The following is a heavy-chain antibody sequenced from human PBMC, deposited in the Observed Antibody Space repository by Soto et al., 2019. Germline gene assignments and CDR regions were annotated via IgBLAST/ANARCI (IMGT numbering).Heavy chain of an antibody. CDR3: ASTKYDSSAYYYWYLGL. Sequence: QVELVQSGAEVKKPGSSVKVSCQASEDTFRNYAISWVRQAPGQGLEWMGGIIPIFGTANYAQKFQGRVTITADTSGYTVYLELSSLRSEDTAVSYCASTKYDSSAYYYWYLGLWGRGTLVTVSS. CDR1: EDTFRNYA. J-gene: IGHJ2*01. CDR2: IIPIFGTA. D-gene: IGHD3-22*01. V-gene: IGHV1-69*06.